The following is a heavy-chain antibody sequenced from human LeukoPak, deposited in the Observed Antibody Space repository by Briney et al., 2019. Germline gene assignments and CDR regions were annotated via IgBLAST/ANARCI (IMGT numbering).Heavy chain of an antibody. Sequence: SETLSLTCTVSGGSISSSSYYWGWIRQPPGKGLEWIGSIYYSGSTYYNPSLKSRVTIPVDTSKNQFSLKLSSVTAADTAVYYCARHAGGAFDIWGQGTMVTVSS. V-gene: IGHV4-39*01. D-gene: IGHD3-16*01. J-gene: IGHJ3*02. CDR3: ARHAGGAFDI. CDR1: GGSISSSSYY. CDR2: IYYSGST.